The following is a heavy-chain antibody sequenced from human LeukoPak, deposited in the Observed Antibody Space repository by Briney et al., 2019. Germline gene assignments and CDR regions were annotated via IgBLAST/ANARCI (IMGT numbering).Heavy chain of an antibody. J-gene: IGHJ4*02. V-gene: IGHV3-64D*06. CDR1: GFTFSRYA. D-gene: IGHD3-22*01. CDR2: ITNNGRST. Sequence: RGSLRLSCSASGFTFSRYAMHWVRQPPGKGLEYVSAITNNGRSTYYADSVKGRFTISRDNSKNTLYLQMSSLRAEDTAVYHCASTYSYDSSGYYPFDYWGQGTLVTVPS. CDR3: ASTYSYDSSGYYPFDY.